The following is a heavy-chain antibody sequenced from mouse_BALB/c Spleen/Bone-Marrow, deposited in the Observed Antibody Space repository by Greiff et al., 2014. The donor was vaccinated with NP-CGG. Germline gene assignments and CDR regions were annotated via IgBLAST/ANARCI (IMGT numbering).Heavy chain of an antibody. CDR3: ARINCGSRRYWYFDV. D-gene: IGHD1-1*01. V-gene: IGHV2-2*02. CDR2: IWSGGST. Sequence: QVQLQQSGPGLVQPSQSLSITCTVSGFSLTTYGVHWVRQSPGKGLEWLGVIWSGGSTDYNAAFISRLSISKDNSKSQVFFKMNSLQAKDTAIYYCARINCGSRRYWYFDVWGAGTTVTVSS. J-gene: IGHJ1*01. CDR1: GFSLTTYG.